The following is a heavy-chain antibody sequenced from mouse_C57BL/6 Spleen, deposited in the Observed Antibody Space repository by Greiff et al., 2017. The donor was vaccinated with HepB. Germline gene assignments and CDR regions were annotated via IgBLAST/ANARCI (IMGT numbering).Heavy chain of an antibody. CDR2: FYPGSGRL. V-gene: IGHV1-62-2*01. CDR1: GYTFTEYT. CDR3: ARHEEGLYYFDY. J-gene: IGHJ2*01. Sequence: QVKLKQSGAELVKPGASVKLSCQASGYTFTEYTIHWVKQRSGQGLEGIVWFYPGSGRLKYNEKFKDKATLNAYKSSSTVYMERSRLTSEDSAVYFCARHEEGLYYFDYWGQGTTLTVSS.